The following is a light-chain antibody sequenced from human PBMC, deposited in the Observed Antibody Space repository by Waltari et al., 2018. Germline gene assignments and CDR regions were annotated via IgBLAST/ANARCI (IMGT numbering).Light chain of an antibody. CDR1: QSVLYSSNNKNY. CDR2: WAS. Sequence: DIVMTQSPDSLAVSLGERATINCKSSQSVLYSSNNKNYLAWYQQKPGQPPKLIIYWASTRESGVPDRFSGSESGTDFTLTISSLQAEDVAVYHCQQYYNSPLTFGGGTKVEIK. V-gene: IGKV4-1*01. CDR3: QQYYNSPLT. J-gene: IGKJ4*01.